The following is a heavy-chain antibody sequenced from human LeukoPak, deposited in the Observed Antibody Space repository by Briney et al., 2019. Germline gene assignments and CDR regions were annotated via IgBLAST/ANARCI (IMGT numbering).Heavy chain of an antibody. D-gene: IGHD5-12*01. Sequence: SETLSLTCTVSGYSISSGYYWGWIRQPPGKGLEWIGSIYHSGSTYYNPSLKSRVTISVDTSKNQFSLKLSSVTAADTAVYYCARGYSGYDWAVAGTIYDYWGQGTLVTVSS. V-gene: IGHV4-38-2*02. J-gene: IGHJ4*02. CDR2: IYHSGST. CDR1: GYSISSGYY. CDR3: ARGYSGYDWAVAGTIYDY.